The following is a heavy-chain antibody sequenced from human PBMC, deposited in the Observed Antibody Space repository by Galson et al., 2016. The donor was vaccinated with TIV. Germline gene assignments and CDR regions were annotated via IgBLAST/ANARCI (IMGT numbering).Heavy chain of an antibody. CDR1: RFTFSQHW. Sequence: SLRLSCAASRFTFSQHWMSWVRQAPGKGLEWEANINLGGSKKYYVDSVRGRFTISRDNPKNSLYLQLNSLRAEDTAVYYCARSLLYYDPYYLDYWGQGTLVSVSS. V-gene: IGHV3-7*01. CDR3: ARSLLYYDPYYLDY. D-gene: IGHD2-2*02. CDR2: INLGGSKK. J-gene: IGHJ4*02.